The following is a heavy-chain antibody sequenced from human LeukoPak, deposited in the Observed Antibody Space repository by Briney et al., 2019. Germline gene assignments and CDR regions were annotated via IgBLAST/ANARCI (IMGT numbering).Heavy chain of an antibody. D-gene: IGHD6-13*01. V-gene: IGHV4-39*07. J-gene: IGHJ6*03. CDR1: GGSISSGSYY. CDR2: IYYSGST. Sequence: SETLSLTCTVSGGSISSGSYYWGWIRQPPGKGLEWIGSIYYSGSTYYNPSLKSRVTISVDTSKNQFSLKLSSVTAADTAVYYCARVDSSSFFLSHYYYYMDVWGKGTTVTVSS. CDR3: ARVDSSSFFLSHYYYYMDV.